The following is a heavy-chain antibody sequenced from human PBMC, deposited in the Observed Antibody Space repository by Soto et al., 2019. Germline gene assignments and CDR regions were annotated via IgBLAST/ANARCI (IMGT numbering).Heavy chain of an antibody. Sequence: QVQLMQSGAEVKKPGSSVKVSCKASGGTFSSYAISWVRQAPGQGLEWMGGIIPIFGTANYAQKFQGRVTITADESTSTAYMELSSLRSEDTAVYYCARDDDYGDYTASTNYYYYGMDVWGQGTTVTVSS. V-gene: IGHV1-69*01. CDR3: ARDDDYGDYTASTNYYYYGMDV. CDR1: GGTFSSYA. J-gene: IGHJ6*02. CDR2: IIPIFGTA. D-gene: IGHD4-17*01.